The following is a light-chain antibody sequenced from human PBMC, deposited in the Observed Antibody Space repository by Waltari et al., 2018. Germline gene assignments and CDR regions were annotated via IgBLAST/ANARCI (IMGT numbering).Light chain of an antibody. CDR2: GAS. CDR1: RSVRGN. CDR3: QQYYDWPPIT. J-gene: IGKJ5*01. V-gene: IGKV3-15*01. Sequence: ETVMTQSPATLSVSPGERATLSYRASRSVRGNLAWYQQKPGQAPRLLIYGASTRATGIPARFSGSGSGTEFTLTISSLQPEDFVVYFCQQYYDWPPITFGQGTRLEIK.